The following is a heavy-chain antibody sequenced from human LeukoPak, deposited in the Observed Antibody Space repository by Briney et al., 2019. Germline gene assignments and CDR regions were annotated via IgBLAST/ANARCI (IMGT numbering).Heavy chain of an antibody. D-gene: IGHD1-26*01. CDR1: GFTFSSYS. Sequence: GGSLRLSCAASGFTFSSYSMNWVRQAPGKGLEWVSSISSSSYIYYADSVKGRFTISRDNAKNSLYLQMNSLRAEDTAVYYCARVNSGSYYEGYFDYWGQGTLVTVSS. CDR2: ISSSSYI. J-gene: IGHJ4*02. V-gene: IGHV3-21*04. CDR3: ARVNSGSYYEGYFDY.